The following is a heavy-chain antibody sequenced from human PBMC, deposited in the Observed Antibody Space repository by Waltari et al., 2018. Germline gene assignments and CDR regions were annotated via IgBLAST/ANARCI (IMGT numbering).Heavy chain of an antibody. CDR1: GFTFSTYW. V-gene: IGHV3-7*01. Sequence: EVQLVESGGDLVQPGGALRLYCAVSGFTFSTYWMRWVRQAPGKGLEWVANIKQDGSEKLYVDSVKGRFTISRDNARNSLYLQMNSLRGEDTAVYYCARVSWDTITRKGIDYWGLGTLVIVSS. CDR3: ARVSWDTITRKGIDY. CDR2: IKQDGSEK. J-gene: IGHJ4*02. D-gene: IGHD1-26*01.